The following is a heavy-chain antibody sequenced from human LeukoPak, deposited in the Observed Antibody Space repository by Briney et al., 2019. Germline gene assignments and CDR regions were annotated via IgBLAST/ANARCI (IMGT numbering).Heavy chain of an antibody. CDR3: ARDSLLPSAMGYYYMDV. CDR1: GGSISPGSYS. D-gene: IGHD2-2*01. J-gene: IGHJ6*03. CDR2: ISTSGST. Sequence: SDTLSLTCTVSGGSISPGSYSWSWIRQPAGKGLDWIGRISTSGSTNHNPSLKSRVTISVDTSNNQSSLKLSSMTAADTALYYCARDSLLPSAMGYYYMDVWGKGTTVTVSS. V-gene: IGHV4-61*02.